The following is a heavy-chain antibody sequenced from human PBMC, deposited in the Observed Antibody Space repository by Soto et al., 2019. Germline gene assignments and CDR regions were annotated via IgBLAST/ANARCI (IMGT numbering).Heavy chain of an antibody. J-gene: IGHJ4*02. D-gene: IGHD2-8*01. V-gene: IGHV3-23*01. CDR2: ISGSGGST. Sequence: GGSLRLSCAASGFTFSSYAMSWVRQAPGKGLEWVSAISGSGGSTYYADSVKGRFTISRDNSNNTLYLQMNSLRAEDTAVYYCAKDRLMVNYFDYWGQGTLVTVSS. CDR1: GFTFSSYA. CDR3: AKDRLMVNYFDY.